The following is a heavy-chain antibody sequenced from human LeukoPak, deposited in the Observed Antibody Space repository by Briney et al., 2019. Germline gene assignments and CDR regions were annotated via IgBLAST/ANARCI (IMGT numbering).Heavy chain of an antibody. D-gene: IGHD6-19*01. CDR1: GFTFSSYA. CDR2: ISYDGSNK. Sequence: GGSLRLSCAASGFTFSSYAMHWVRQAPGKGLEWVAVISYDGSNKYYADSVKGRFTISRDNSKNTLYLQMNSLRAEDTAVYYCARDIGSSGWYSPHYWGQGTLVTVSS. CDR3: ARDIGSSGWYSPHY. V-gene: IGHV3-30-3*01. J-gene: IGHJ4*02.